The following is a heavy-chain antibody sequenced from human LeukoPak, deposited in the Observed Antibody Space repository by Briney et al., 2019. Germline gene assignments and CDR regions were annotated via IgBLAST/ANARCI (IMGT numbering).Heavy chain of an antibody. V-gene: IGHV6-1*01. CDR1: GDSVSSNSAA. J-gene: IGHJ4*02. CDR2: TYYRSKWYN. D-gene: IGHD3-16*02. CDR3: ARDLYDYVGGSYRD. Sequence: TSQTLSLTCAISGDSVSSNSAAWNWIRQSPSRGLEWLGRTYYRSKWYNDYAVSVKSLITINPDTSKNQFSLQLNSVTPEDTAVYYCARDLYDYVGGSYRDWGQGNLFTVSS.